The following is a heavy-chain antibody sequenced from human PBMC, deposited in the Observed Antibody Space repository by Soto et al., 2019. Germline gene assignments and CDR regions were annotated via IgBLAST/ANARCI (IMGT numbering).Heavy chain of an antibody. D-gene: IGHD6-19*01. CDR1: GFTFSSYA. Sequence: GGSLRLSCAASGFTFSSYAMSWVRQAPGKGLEWVSAISGSGGSTYYADSVKGRFTISRDNSKNTLYLQMNSLRAEDTAVYYCAKGSPWVITGYRSGWYLGAFDIWGQGTMVTVSS. J-gene: IGHJ3*02. CDR2: ISGSGGST. CDR3: AKGSPWVITGYRSGWYLGAFDI. V-gene: IGHV3-23*01.